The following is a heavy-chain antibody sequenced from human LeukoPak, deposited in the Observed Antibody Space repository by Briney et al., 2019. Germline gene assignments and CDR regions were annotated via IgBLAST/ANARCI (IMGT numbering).Heavy chain of an antibody. J-gene: IGHJ4*02. V-gene: IGHV4-4*07. D-gene: IGHD1-26*01. CDR3: GRQGYTASYYFLDY. CDR1: GGSISNYY. Sequence: PSETLSLTCSLSGGSISNYYWSWIRQPPGKGLEWIGRIYTTGTTHYNPSLKSRVTMSVDTSTNQFSLNLRSMTAADTAVYYCGRQGYTASYYFLDYWSQGTLVTVS. CDR2: IYTTGTT.